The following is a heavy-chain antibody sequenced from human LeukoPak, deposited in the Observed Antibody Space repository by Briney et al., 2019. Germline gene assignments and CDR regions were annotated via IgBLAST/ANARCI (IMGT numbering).Heavy chain of an antibody. CDR1: GFTFSSYG. J-gene: IGHJ6*04. Sequence: GGSLRLSCAASGFTFSSYGMHWVRQAPGKGLEWVAVISYDGSNKYYADSVKGRFTISRDNSKNTLYLQMNSLRAEDTAVYYCAELGITMIGGAWGKGTTVTISS. D-gene: IGHD3-10*02. V-gene: IGHV3-30*18. CDR3: AELGITMIGGA. CDR2: ISYDGSNK.